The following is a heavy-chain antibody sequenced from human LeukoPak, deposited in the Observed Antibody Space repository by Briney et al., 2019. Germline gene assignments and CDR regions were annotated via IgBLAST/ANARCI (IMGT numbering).Heavy chain of an antibody. CDR3: ARDDLHYDSSGYLRS. V-gene: IGHV1-69*04. Sequence: SVKVSCKASGGTFSSYAISWVRQAPGQGLEWMGRIIPILGIANYAQKFPGRVTITADKSTSTAYMELSSLRSEDTAVYYCARDDLHYDSSGYLRSWGQGTLVTVSS. J-gene: IGHJ4*02. CDR2: IIPILGIA. D-gene: IGHD3-22*01. CDR1: GGTFSSYA.